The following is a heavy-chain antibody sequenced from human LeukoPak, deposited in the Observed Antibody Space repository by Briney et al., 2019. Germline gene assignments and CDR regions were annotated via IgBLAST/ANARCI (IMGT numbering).Heavy chain of an antibody. J-gene: IGHJ4*02. CDR3: ARVRSGIMITFGGVIGEIDY. CDR2: IYYSGST. CDR1: GGSISSSSYY. V-gene: IGHV4-39*07. Sequence: SETLSLTCTVSGGSISSSSYYWGWIRQPPGKGLEWIGSIYYSGSTYYNPSLKSRVTISVDTSKNQFSLKLSSVAAADTAVYYCARVRSGIMITFGGVIGEIDYWGQGTLVTVSS. D-gene: IGHD3-16*02.